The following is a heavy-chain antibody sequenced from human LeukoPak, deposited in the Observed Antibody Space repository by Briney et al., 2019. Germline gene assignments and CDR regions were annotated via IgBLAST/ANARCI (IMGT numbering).Heavy chain of an antibody. CDR3: AREGSSSGWYGHYYGMDV. D-gene: IGHD6-19*01. CDR1: GGSISSYY. CDR2: IDISGST. Sequence: SDTLSLTCTVAGGSISSYYWSWIRQPAGKGLGWIVRIDISGSTNYDPSLKSRVTMSVDTSKNQFSLKLSSVTAADTAVYYCAREGSSSGWYGHYYGMDVWGQGTTVTVSS. V-gene: IGHV4-4*07. J-gene: IGHJ6*02.